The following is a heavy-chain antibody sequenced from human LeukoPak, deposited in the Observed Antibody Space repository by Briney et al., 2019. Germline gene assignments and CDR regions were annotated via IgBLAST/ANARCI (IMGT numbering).Heavy chain of an antibody. CDR3: ARAWHVSFDY. CDR2: IRPDGNEK. CDR1: GFTFITYW. Sequence: GGSLRLSCAASGFTFITYWMSWVRQAPGKGLEWVASIRPDGNEKYYVDSVKGRFTISRDNAKTSLYLEMNSLRAEDTAGYYCARAWHVSFDYWGQGTLVTVSS. J-gene: IGHJ4*02. D-gene: IGHD3-16*02. V-gene: IGHV3-7*01.